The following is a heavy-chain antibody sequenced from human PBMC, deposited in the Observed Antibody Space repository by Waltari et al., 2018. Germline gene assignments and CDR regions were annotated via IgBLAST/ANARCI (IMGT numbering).Heavy chain of an antibody. J-gene: IGHJ3*01. Sequence: QVHLVQSGAEVKKPGASVTCSCKAAGYTFTGHVLHWVRQAPGQGLEWVGSVNPNTGDTYSAQKFEGRVTMTRDTSISTAYLDLSRLTSDDTAVYYCARVLYDFWGGYHPNDVFDFWGQGTVVIVSS. V-gene: IGHV1-2*02. D-gene: IGHD3-3*01. CDR2: VNPNTGDT. CDR3: ARVLYDFWGGYHPNDVFDF. CDR1: GYTFTGHV.